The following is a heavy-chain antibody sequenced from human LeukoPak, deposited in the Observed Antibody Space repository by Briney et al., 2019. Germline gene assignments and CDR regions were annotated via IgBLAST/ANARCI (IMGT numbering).Heavy chain of an antibody. V-gene: IGHV3-33*08. Sequence: PGGSLRLSCAASGFTFSSYEMNWVRQAPGKGLEWVAVIWYDGSNKYYADSVKGRFTISRDNSKNTLYLQMNSLRAEDTAVYYCARHQFDSYFDYWGQGTLVTVSS. J-gene: IGHJ4*02. D-gene: IGHD3-9*01. CDR1: GFTFSSYE. CDR2: IWYDGSNK. CDR3: ARHQFDSYFDY.